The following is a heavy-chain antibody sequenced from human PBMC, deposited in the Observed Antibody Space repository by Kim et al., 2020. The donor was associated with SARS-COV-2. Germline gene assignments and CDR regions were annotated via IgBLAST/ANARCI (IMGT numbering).Heavy chain of an antibody. J-gene: IGHJ4*02. CDR3: AKDESDYYGSGSYYLPPDY. CDR1: GFTFSSYA. CDR2: ISGSGGST. V-gene: IGHV3-23*01. D-gene: IGHD3-10*01. Sequence: GGSLRLSCAASGFTFSSYAMSWVRQAPGKGLEWVSHISGSGGSTDYADSVKGRFTISRDNSKNTLYLQMNSLRAEDTAVDYCAKDESDYYGSGSYYLPPDYWGQGTLVTVSS.